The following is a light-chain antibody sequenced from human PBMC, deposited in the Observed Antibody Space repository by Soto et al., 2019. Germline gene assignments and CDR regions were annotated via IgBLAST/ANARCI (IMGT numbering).Light chain of an antibody. CDR1: QDIRGA. J-gene: IGKJ5*01. CDR3: QQFNSYPIT. V-gene: IGKV1-13*02. CDR2: DVS. Sequence: ALQVTQSPSSLSASVGDRVTMTCRASQDIRGALAWYQQKSGKPPNLLIYDVSTLEGGVPSRFSGSGSGTEFTLTISSLQPEDFGTYYCQQFNSYPITFGHGTRLEIK.